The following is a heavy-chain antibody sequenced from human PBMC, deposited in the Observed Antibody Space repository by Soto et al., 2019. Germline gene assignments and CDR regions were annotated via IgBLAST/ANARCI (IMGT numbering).Heavy chain of an antibody. CDR1: GFTFSSYG. Sequence: PGVTLRLSCAASGFTFSSYGMHWVRQAPGKGLEWVAVIWYDGSNKYYADSVKGRFTISRDNSKNTLYLQMNSLRAEDTAVYYCAREGREVLYYYGMDVWGQGTTVTVSS. J-gene: IGHJ6*02. V-gene: IGHV3-33*01. CDR2: IWYDGSNK. CDR3: AREGREVLYYYGMDV.